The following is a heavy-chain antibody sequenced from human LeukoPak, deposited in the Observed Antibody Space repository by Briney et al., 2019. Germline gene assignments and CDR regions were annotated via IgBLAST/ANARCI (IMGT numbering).Heavy chain of an antibody. J-gene: IGHJ4*02. CDR2: INHSGST. CDR1: GGSFSGYY. Sequence: SETLSLTCAVYGGSFSGYYWSWIRQPPGKGLEWIGEINHSGSTNYNPSLKSRVTISVDTSKNQFSLKLSSVTAADTAVYYCASGRHREGSWDYWGQGTLVTVSS. V-gene: IGHV4-34*01. D-gene: IGHD1-14*01. CDR3: ASGRHREGSWDY.